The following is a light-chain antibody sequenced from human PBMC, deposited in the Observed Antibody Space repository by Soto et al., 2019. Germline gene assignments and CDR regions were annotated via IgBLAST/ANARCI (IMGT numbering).Light chain of an antibody. CDR1: QSVSRF. CDR2: ETS. CDR3: QHRASWPIS. J-gene: IGKJ4*01. V-gene: IGKV3-11*01. Sequence: EIVLTQSPATLSLSPGERATLSCRASQSVSRFVAWYQQKPGQAPRLLIYETSTRATGIPVRFSGSGSGTDFSLTISGLDPEDFALYYCQHRASWPISFGGGTKLEIK.